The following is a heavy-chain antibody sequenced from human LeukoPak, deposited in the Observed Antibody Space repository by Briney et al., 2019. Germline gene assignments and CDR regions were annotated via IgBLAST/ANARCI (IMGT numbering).Heavy chain of an antibody. CDR1: GYTFSNYG. CDR3: AVEKAARPGNTDY. J-gene: IGHJ4*02. Sequence: WASVKVSCKASGYTFSNYGITWVRQAPGQGFEWMGWISGFNGHTQIAQKVQGRVMLTTDTSTNTAYMELSSLRSDDTAVYYCAVEKAARPGNTDYWGQGTLVTVSS. V-gene: IGHV1-18*04. D-gene: IGHD6-6*01. CDR2: ISGFNGHT.